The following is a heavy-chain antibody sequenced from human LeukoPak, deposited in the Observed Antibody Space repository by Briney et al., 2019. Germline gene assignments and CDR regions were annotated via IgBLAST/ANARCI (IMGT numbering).Heavy chain of an antibody. D-gene: IGHD1-26*01. V-gene: IGHV1-2*04. Sequence: GASVKVSCKASGYTFTGYYMHWVRQAPGQGLEWMGWINPNSGGTNYAQKFQGWVTMTRDTSISTAYMELSRLRSDDTAVYYCARDRPQEGELHFDYWGQGTLVTVSS. J-gene: IGHJ4*02. CDR3: ARDRPQEGELHFDY. CDR1: GYTFTGYY. CDR2: INPNSGGT.